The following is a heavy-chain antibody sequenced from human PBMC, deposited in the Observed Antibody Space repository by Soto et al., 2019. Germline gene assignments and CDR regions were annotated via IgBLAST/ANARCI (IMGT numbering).Heavy chain of an antibody. CDR1: GGSISSGGYS. CDR2: IYHSGST. CDR3: ARDQDAFDI. Sequence: SETLSLTCAVSGGSISSGGYSWSWIRQPPGKGLKWIGYIYHSGSTYYNPSPKSRVTLSVDRSKTQLARKLISVKAADTDVYYCARDQDAFDIGGQGTMVT. J-gene: IGHJ3*02. V-gene: IGHV4-30-2*01.